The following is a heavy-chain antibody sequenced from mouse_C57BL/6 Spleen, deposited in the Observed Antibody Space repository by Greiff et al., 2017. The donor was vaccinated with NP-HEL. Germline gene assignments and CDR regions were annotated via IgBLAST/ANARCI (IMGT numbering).Heavy chain of an antibody. CDR1: GFTFSSYA. V-gene: IGHV5-4*01. Sequence: EVKLVESGGGLVKPGGSLKLSCAASGFTFSSYAMSWVRQTPDKRLEWVATISDGGSYTYYPDNVKGRFTISRDNAKNNLYLQMSQLKSEDTAMYYCARDNRDSSGLAWFAYWGQGTLVTVSA. D-gene: IGHD3-2*02. J-gene: IGHJ3*01. CDR3: ARDNRDSSGLAWFAY. CDR2: ISDGGSYT.